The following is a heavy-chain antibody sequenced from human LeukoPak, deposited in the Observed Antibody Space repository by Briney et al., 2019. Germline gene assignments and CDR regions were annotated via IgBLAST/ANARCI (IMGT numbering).Heavy chain of an antibody. Sequence: SETLSLTCTVSGGSISSYYWSWVRQPPGKGLERIGYIYYSGSTNYNPSPKSRGTILVDTSKNQFSLKLSSVTAADTAVYYCARHDGYKAFFDYWGQGTLVTVSS. CDR3: ARHDGYKAFFDY. D-gene: IGHD5-24*01. V-gene: IGHV4-59*08. CDR1: GGSISSYY. CDR2: IYYSGST. J-gene: IGHJ4*02.